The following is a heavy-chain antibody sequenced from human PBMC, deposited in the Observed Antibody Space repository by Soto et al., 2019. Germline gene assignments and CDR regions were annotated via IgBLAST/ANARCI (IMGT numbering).Heavy chain of an antibody. CDR1: GYTFTSYG. V-gene: IGHV1-18*01. J-gene: IGHJ4*02. CDR2: ISANT. CDR3: ARDRGSYALDY. Sequence: QVQLVQSGAEVKKPGASVKVSCKASGYTFTSYGISWVRQAPGQGLEWMGWISANTNYAQKLQGRVTMTTDTSTSTAYMELRSLRADDTAGYYCARDRGSYALDYWGQGTLVTVSS. D-gene: IGHD1-26*01.